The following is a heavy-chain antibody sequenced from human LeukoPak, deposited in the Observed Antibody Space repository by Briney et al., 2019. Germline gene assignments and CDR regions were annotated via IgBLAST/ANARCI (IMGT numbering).Heavy chain of an antibody. CDR3: ARQGYNYDFWSGYLDYYGMDV. CDR2: IYYSGST. D-gene: IGHD3-3*01. J-gene: IGHJ6*02. CDR1: GGSISSYY. V-gene: IGHV4-59*08. Sequence: SETLSLTCTVSGGSISSYYWSWIRQPPGKGLEWIGYIYYSGSTNYNPSLKSRVTISVDTSKNQFSLKLSSVTAADTAVYYCARQGYNYDFWSGYLDYYGMDVWGQGTTVTVSS.